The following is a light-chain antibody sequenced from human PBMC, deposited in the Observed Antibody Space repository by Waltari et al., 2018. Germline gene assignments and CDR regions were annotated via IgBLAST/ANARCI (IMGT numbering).Light chain of an antibody. CDR3: QKNEALPAT. CDR2: ASA. J-gene: IGKJ1*01. CDR1: QRIGKY. Sequence: EIVLTQSPATLCLSPGETATLPCRDSQRIGKYIICYQQKPGQAPRLLIYASAFRATGIPDRFSGSGSGTDFSLTISSLEPEDFAVYYCQKNEALPATFGQGTKVEIK. V-gene: IGKV3-20*01.